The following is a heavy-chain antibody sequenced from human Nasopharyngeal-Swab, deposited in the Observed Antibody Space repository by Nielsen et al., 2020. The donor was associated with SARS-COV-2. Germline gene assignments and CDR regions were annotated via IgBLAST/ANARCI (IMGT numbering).Heavy chain of an antibody. Sequence: CAAFGFTLDDYALDWVRQAPGKGPEWGSGISWNSGSIGYADSVKGRFTISRDNVKSSMYLPMNSLRAEDTALYYCAKISSGYYGDAFDIWGQGTMVTVSS. CDR1: GFTLDDYA. CDR3: AKISSGYYGDAFDI. J-gene: IGHJ3*02. V-gene: IGHV3-9*01. CDR2: ISWNSGSI. D-gene: IGHD3-22*01.